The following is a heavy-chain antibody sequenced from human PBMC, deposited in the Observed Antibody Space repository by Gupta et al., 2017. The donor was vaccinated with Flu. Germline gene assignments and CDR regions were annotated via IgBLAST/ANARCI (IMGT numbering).Heavy chain of an antibody. CDR3: ARDSVEMATITGGYYYYYGMDV. CDR2: MSSSSIYL. J-gene: IGHJ6*02. V-gene: IGHV3-21*01. D-gene: IGHD5-12*01. Sequence: EEVSSMSSSSIYLYYADSVKGRFTIARDNAKNSLYLQMNSLRAEDTAVYYCARDSVEMATITGGYYYYYGMDVWGQGTTVTVSS.